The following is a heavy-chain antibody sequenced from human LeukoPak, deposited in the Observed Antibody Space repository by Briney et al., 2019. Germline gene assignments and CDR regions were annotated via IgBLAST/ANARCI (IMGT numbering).Heavy chain of an antibody. Sequence: SETLSLTCTVSGGSISSGDYYWSWIRQHPGKGLEWIGYIYYSGITYYNPSLKSRLTISLDTSKNQFSLNLSSVTAADTAVYYCVRLTLYYYFDYWGQGTLVTVSS. D-gene: IGHD2-15*01. J-gene: IGHJ4*02. V-gene: IGHV4-31*03. CDR1: GGSISSGDYY. CDR2: IYYSGIT. CDR3: VRLTLYYYFDY.